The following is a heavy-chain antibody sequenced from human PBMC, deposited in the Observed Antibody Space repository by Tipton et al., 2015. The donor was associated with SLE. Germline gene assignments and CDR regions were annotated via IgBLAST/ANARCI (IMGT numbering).Heavy chain of an antibody. CDR1: GGSISSGGYS. CDR2: IYTSGST. Sequence: TLSLTCAVSGGSISSGGYSWSWIRQPPGKGLEWIGYIYTSGSTNYNPSLKSRVTISVDTSKNQFSLKLSSVTAADTAVYYCARALVGATVDYWGQGTLVTVSS. CDR3: ARALVGATVDY. D-gene: IGHD1-26*01. V-gene: IGHV4-30-2*01. J-gene: IGHJ4*02.